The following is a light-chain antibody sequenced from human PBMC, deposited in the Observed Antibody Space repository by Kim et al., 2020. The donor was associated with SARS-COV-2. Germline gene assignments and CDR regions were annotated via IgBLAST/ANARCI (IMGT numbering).Light chain of an antibody. CDR2: GAS. J-gene: IGKJ4*01. Sequence: EIVMTQSPATLSVSPGARATLSCRASQSVSSNLAWYQQKPGQAPRLVIYGASTRATGIPARFSGSGSGTEFTLTISSLQSEDFAVYYCQEYNNWPLTFGGGTKVDIK. CDR3: QEYNNWPLT. CDR1: QSVSSN. V-gene: IGKV3-15*01.